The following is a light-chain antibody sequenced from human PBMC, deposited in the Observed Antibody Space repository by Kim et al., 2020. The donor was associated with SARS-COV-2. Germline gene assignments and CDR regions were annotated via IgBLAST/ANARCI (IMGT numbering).Light chain of an antibody. J-gene: IGKJ1*01. CDR1: QSISSY. CDR3: QQSYSTPVT. Sequence: DIQMTQSPSSLSASVGDRVTITCRASQSISSYLNWYQQKPGKAPKLLIYAASSLQSGVPSRFSGSGSGTDFTLTISSLQPEDFVTYYCQQSYSTPVTFGQGTKVDIK. V-gene: IGKV1-39*01. CDR2: AAS.